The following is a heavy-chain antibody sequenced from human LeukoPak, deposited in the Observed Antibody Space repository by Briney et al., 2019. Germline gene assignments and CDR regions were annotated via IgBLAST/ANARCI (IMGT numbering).Heavy chain of an antibody. CDR2: INPSGGST. CDR1: GYTFTSYY. J-gene: IGHJ4*02. Sequence: ASVKVSCKASGYTFTSYYMHWVRQAPGQGLEWMGIINPSGGSTSYAQKFQGRVTMTRDTSTSTVYMELSSLRSEDTAVYYCARDLYCSSTSCYNAGYWGQGTLVTVSS. CDR3: ARDLYCSSTSCYNAGY. D-gene: IGHD2-2*02. V-gene: IGHV1-46*01.